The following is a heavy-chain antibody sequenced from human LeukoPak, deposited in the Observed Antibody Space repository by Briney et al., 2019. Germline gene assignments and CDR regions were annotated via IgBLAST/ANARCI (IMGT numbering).Heavy chain of an antibody. CDR1: GGYISSSF. V-gene: IGHV4-59*13. CDR3: ARLWRPHDYDNWFDH. J-gene: IGHJ5*02. CDR2: TYDGGRG. Sequence: PSETLSLTCTVSGGYISSSFWTWIRQAPGKGLELIGFTYDGGRGNYKPSLRSQVDISLDTSSNRYSLRLTSVTAADTGVYYCARLWRPHDYDNWFDHWGQGILVTVSS. D-gene: IGHD4-17*01.